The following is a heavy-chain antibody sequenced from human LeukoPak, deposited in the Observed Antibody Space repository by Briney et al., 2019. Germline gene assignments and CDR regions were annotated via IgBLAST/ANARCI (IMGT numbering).Heavy chain of an antibody. J-gene: IGHJ5*02. CDR1: GGSISSSSYY. CDR2: IYYSGST. Sequence: SETLSLTCTVSGGSISSSSYYWGWIRQPPGKGLEWIGSIYYSGSTYYNPSLKSRVTISVDTSKNQFSLKLSSVTAADTAVYYCARAPKAEYSSSSNNWFDPWGQGTLVTVSS. V-gene: IGHV4-39*01. D-gene: IGHD6-6*01. CDR3: ARAPKAEYSSSSNNWFDP.